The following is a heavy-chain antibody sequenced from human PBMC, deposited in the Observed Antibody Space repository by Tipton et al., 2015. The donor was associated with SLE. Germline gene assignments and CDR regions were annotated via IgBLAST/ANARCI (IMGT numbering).Heavy chain of an antibody. J-gene: IGHJ3*02. CDR2: ISSSGDTI. D-gene: IGHD2/OR15-2a*01. V-gene: IGHV3-11*04. Sequence: SLRLSCAASGFTVSSNYMSWVRQAPGKGLEWVSYISSSGDTIYYADSVKGRFTISRDNAKNSLFLQMNSLRAEDSSIYYCVRGTTSYFSAFDIWGQGTMAIVSS. CDR1: GFTVSSNY. CDR3: VRGTTSYFSAFDI.